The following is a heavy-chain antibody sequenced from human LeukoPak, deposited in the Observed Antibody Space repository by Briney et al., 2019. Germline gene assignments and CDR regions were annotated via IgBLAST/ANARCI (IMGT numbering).Heavy chain of an antibody. Sequence: PGGSLRLSCAASGLTFSSYGMTWVRQAPGKGLEWVSYISSSSSTIYYADSVKGRFTISRDNGKNPLYVQMDSLRAEETAVYYCARVSSRYYGSGTYYADAFDVWGQGTMVTVSS. CDR1: GLTFSSYG. J-gene: IGHJ3*01. D-gene: IGHD3-10*01. CDR3: ARVSSRYYGSGTYYADAFDV. CDR2: ISSSSSTI. V-gene: IGHV3-48*04.